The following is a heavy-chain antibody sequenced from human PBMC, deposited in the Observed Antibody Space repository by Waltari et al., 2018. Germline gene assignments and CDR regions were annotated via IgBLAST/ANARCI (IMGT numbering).Heavy chain of an antibody. CDR2: IYYSGST. Sequence: QVQLQESGPGLVKPSETLSLTCTVSGGSISSYYWSWIRQPPGKGLEWIGYIYYSGSTNYNPSLKSRVTISVDTSKNQFSLKLSSVTAADTAVYYCARNSGYSYGYGYYYFDYWGQGTLVTVSS. J-gene: IGHJ4*02. CDR1: GGSISSYY. D-gene: IGHD5-18*01. CDR3: ARNSGYSYGYGYYYFDY. V-gene: IGHV4-59*01.